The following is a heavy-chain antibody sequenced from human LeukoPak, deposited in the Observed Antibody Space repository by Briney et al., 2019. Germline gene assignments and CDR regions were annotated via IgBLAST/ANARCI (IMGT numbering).Heavy chain of an antibody. J-gene: IGHJ5*01. CDR1: GYSFTSYW. D-gene: IGHD6-19*01. Sequence: GESPKISSNASGYSFTSYWIAWVRQMPGKGLEWRGIIFPDDSDTRYNPSFQGLITISDDKSINTAYLQWSSLKASDTAMYYCARHSDITVADSWGQGTLVTVSS. V-gene: IGHV5-51*01. CDR2: IFPDDSDT. CDR3: ARHSDITVADS.